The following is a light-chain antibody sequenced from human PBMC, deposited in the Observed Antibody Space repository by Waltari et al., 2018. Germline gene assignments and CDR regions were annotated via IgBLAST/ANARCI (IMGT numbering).Light chain of an antibody. Sequence: QSALTQPASVSGSPGQSITISCTGTRGDVGGYNSVSWYQQHAGKAPKVIIYEVSNRPSGVSTRFSASKSGDTASLTISGLQAEDEATYYCSSYTSATTLSVVFGGGTKVTVL. CDR3: SSYTSATTLSVV. CDR1: RGDVGGYNS. V-gene: IGLV2-14*01. CDR2: EVS. J-gene: IGLJ2*01.